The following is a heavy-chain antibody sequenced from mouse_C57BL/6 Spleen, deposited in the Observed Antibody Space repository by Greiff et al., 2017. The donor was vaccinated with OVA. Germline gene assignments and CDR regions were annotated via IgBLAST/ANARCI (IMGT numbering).Heavy chain of an antibody. CDR3: ARETGFITTVVGDYAMDY. D-gene: IGHD1-1*01. CDR2: INPNNGGT. V-gene: IGHV1-18*01. Sequence: EVQLQQSGPELVKPGASVKIPCKASGYTFTDYNMDWVKQSHGKSLEWIGDINPNNGGTIYNQKFKGKATLTVDKSSSTAYMELRSLTSEDTAVYYCARETGFITTVVGDYAMDYWGQGTSVTVSS. J-gene: IGHJ4*01. CDR1: GYTFTDYN.